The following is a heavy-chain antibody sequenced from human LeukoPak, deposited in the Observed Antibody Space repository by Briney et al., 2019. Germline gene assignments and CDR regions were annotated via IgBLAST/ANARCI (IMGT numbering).Heavy chain of an antibody. Sequence: KTGGSLRLSCAASGFTFSDYYMSWIRQAPGKGLEWVSYITSSGSTIYYADSVKGRFTISRDNARNSLYLQMNSLRAEDTAVYYCARTYTNYVPDYFDYWGQGTLVTVSS. D-gene: IGHD4-11*01. V-gene: IGHV3-11*04. J-gene: IGHJ4*02. CDR3: ARTYTNYVPDYFDY. CDR2: ITSSGSTI. CDR1: GFTFSDYY.